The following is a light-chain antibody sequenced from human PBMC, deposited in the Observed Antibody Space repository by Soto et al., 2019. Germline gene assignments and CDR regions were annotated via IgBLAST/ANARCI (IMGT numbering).Light chain of an antibody. Sequence: EIQMTQSPSAMSASVGDRVIITCRASQDINNSLVWFQQKPGKVPKRLISAASSLQSGVPSRFSGSGSGTEFTLTISSLQPEDFATYYCLQHTSYPLTFGGGTKVEIK. CDR2: AAS. CDR3: LQHTSYPLT. J-gene: IGKJ4*01. V-gene: IGKV1-17*03. CDR1: QDINNS.